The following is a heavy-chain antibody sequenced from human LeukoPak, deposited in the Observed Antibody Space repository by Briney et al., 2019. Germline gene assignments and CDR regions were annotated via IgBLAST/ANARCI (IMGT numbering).Heavy chain of an antibody. J-gene: IGHJ6*02. V-gene: IGHV3-48*02. CDR1: GFTFSNSW. CDR3: ARSYSNHLFGMDV. Sequence: GGSLRLSCAASGFTFSNSWMSWVRQAPGKGLEWVSYISSSGTTIYYADSVKGRFTISRDNAKNSLYLQMNSLRDEDTAVYYCARSYSNHLFGMDVWGQGTTATVSS. CDR2: ISSSGTTI. D-gene: IGHD4-11*01.